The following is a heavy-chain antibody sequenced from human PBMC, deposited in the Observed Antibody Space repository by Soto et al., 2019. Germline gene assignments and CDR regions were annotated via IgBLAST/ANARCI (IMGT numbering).Heavy chain of an antibody. Sequence: GGSLRLSCAASGFTFSSYWIHWFRQAPGKGLVWVSRINSDGSSTIYADSVKGRFTISRDNTKNTLYLQMNSLRAEDTAVYYCARDRTATSADYWGHGTLVTVSS. D-gene: IGHD1-26*01. CDR2: INSDGSST. CDR3: ARDRTATSADY. CDR1: GFTFSSYW. V-gene: IGHV3-74*01. J-gene: IGHJ4*01.